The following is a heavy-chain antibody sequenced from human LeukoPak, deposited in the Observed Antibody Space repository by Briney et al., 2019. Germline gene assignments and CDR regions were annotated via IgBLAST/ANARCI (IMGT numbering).Heavy chain of an antibody. Sequence: ASVKVSCKASGYTFTSYYMHWVRQAPGQGLEWMGIINPSGGSTSYAQKFQGRVTMTRDTSTSTVYMELSSLRSEDTAVYYWARECCYDILTGYYSLGHFDYWGQGTLVTVSS. CDR1: GYTFTSYY. CDR2: INPSGGST. CDR3: ARECCYDILTGYYSLGHFDY. V-gene: IGHV1-46*01. J-gene: IGHJ4*02. D-gene: IGHD3-9*01.